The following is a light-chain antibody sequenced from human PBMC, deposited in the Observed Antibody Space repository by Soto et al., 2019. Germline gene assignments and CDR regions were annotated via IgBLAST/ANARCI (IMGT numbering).Light chain of an antibody. Sequence: SVLTQPASVSGSPGQSITISCTGTSSDVGGYNYVSWYQQHPGKAPKLMIYDVSNRPSGVSNRFSGSKSGNTASLTISGLQAEDEADYYCSSYTSSSTLLNVFGTGTKVTDL. CDR3: SSYTSSSTLLNV. J-gene: IGLJ1*01. CDR2: DVS. V-gene: IGLV2-14*01. CDR1: SSDVGGYNY.